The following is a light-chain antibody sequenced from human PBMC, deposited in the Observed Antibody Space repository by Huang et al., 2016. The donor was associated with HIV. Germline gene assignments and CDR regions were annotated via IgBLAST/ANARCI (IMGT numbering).Light chain of an antibody. CDR1: QDIGNF. CDR2: SAS. V-gene: IGKV1-27*01. J-gene: IGKJ1*01. Sequence: RVTLTCRASQDIGNFLAWFQQKLGGIPKLLIYSASTLQMGVPSRFSGRGSGTEFSLTITNLQPEDVATYYCQRYDTAPRAFGPGTKVDIK. CDR3: QRYDTAPRA.